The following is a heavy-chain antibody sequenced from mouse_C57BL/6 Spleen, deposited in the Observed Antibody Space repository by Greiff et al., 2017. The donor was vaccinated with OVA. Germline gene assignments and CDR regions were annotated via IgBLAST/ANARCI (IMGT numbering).Heavy chain of an antibody. CDR1: GYSITSGYD. Sequence: EVQLVESGPGMVKPSQSLSLTCTVTGYSITSGYDWHWIRHFPGNKLEWMGYISYSGSTNYNPSLKSRISITHDTSKNHFFLKLNSVTTEDTATYYCARAYYSNPFAYWGQGTLVTVSA. V-gene: IGHV3-1*01. J-gene: IGHJ3*01. CDR2: ISYSGST. CDR3: ARAYYSNPFAY. D-gene: IGHD2-5*01.